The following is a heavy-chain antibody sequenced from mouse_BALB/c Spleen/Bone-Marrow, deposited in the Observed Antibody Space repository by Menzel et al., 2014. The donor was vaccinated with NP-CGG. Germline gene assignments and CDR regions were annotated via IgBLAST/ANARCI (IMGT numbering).Heavy chain of an antibody. CDR2: INPDSSTI. J-gene: IGHJ3*01. Sequence: EVKLQESGGGLVQPGGSLKLSCAASGSDFXRYWMSWVRQAPGKGLKWIGEINPDSSTISYTPSLKDKFIISRDNAKNTLYLQMSTVRSEDTALYYCARLSYYGRFAYWGQGTLVTVSA. CDR3: ARLSYYGRFAY. CDR1: GSDFXRYW. D-gene: IGHD1-1*01. V-gene: IGHV4-1*02.